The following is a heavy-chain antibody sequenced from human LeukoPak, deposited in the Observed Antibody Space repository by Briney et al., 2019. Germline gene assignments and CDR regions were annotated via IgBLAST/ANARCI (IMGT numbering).Heavy chain of an antibody. CDR1: GFTFSSYA. CDR2: ISGTGVST. CDR3: AKRSTYYYDSNGYSSDYFDY. J-gene: IGHJ4*02. Sequence: PGGSLRLSCAASGFTFSSYAMSWVRQAPGKGLEWVSVISGTGVSTYYADSVKGRFTISRDNSKNTLYLQINSLRAEDTAVYYCAKRSTYYYDSNGYSSDYFDYWGQGTLVTVSS. V-gene: IGHV3-23*01. D-gene: IGHD3-22*01.